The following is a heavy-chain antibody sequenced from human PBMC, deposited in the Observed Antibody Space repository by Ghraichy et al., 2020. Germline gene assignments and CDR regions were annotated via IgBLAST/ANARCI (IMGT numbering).Heavy chain of an antibody. V-gene: IGHV4-39*01. J-gene: IGHJ6*02. CDR3: AKSGYSSGWNYYYYGMDV. CDR1: GGSISSSSYY. CDR2: IYYSGST. Sequence: SQTRSLTCTVSGGSISSSSYYWGWIRQPPGKGLEWIGSIYYSGSTYYNPSLKSRVTISVDTSKNQFSLKLSSVTAADTAVYYCAKSGYSSGWNYYYYGMDVWGQGTTVTVSS. D-gene: IGHD6-19*01.